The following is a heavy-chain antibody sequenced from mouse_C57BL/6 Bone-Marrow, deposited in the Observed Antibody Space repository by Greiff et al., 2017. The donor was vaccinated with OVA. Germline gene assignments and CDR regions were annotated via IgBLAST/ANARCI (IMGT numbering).Heavy chain of an antibody. V-gene: IGHV1-76*01. CDR3: ARDDSYFFEY. CDR1: GYTFTDHY. Sequence: LQESGAEVVRPGASVKLSCKASGYTFTDHYINWVKQRPGQGLEWIARIYPGSGNTYYNEKFKGKATLTAEKSSNTAYMQLSSLTSEDSAVYFGARDDSYFFEYWGQGTTLTVSS. CDR2: IYPGSGNT. J-gene: IGHJ2*01. D-gene: IGHD2-3*01.